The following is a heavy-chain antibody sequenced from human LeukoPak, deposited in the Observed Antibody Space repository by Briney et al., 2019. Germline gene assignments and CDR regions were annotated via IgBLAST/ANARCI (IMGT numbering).Heavy chain of an antibody. CDR2: ISAYNGNT. D-gene: IGHD6-13*01. V-gene: IGHV1-18*01. J-gene: IGHJ6*02. CDR3: ARDPGSSSWYVGYYGMDV. Sequence: GASVKVSCKASGYTFTSYGISWVRQAPGQGLEWMGWISAYNGNTNYAQKLQGRVTMTIDTSTSTAYMELRSLRSDDTAVYYCARDPGSSSWYVGYYGMDVWGQGTTVTVSS. CDR1: GYTFTSYG.